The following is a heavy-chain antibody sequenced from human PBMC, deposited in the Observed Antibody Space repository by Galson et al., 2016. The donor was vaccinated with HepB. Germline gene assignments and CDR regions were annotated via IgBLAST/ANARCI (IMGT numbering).Heavy chain of an antibody. J-gene: IGHJ4*02. CDR1: GGSISSGGYY. CDR3: AREVVVTGAMFDY. Sequence: TLSLTCTVTGGSISSGGYYWSWLRQHPGKGLEWFGYIYYSGSTYSTPSLKSRVTISLATSKNPFSLKVRSVTAADTAVSDCAREVVVTGAMFDYWGRGSLVTVSS. V-gene: IGHV4-31*03. CDR2: IYYSGST. D-gene: IGHD2-15*01.